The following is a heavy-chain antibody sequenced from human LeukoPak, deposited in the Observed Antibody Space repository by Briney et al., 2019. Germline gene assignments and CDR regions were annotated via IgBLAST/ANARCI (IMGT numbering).Heavy chain of an antibody. CDR3: ARGCSGGSCYPWTLDY. D-gene: IGHD2-15*01. CDR1: GGSISSYY. Sequence: SETLSLTCTVSGGSISSYYWSWIRQPPGKGLEWIGYIYYSGSTNYNPSLKSRVTISVDTSKNQFSLKLCSVTAADTAVYYCARGCSGGSCYPWTLDYWGQGTLVTVSS. V-gene: IGHV4-59*01. J-gene: IGHJ4*02. CDR2: IYYSGST.